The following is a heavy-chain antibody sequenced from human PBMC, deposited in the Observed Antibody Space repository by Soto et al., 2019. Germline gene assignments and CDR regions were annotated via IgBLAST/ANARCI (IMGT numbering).Heavy chain of an antibody. Sequence: SQRLPWAASGFTFSNYARHRISQAPGKGLEWVAVISYDGSNKYYADSVKGRFTISRDNSKNTLYLQMNSLRAEDTAVYYCARASITISTHRNWFDPWGQGTLVTVSS. CDR1: GFTFSNYA. CDR3: ARASITISTHRNWFDP. V-gene: IGHV3-30-3*01. D-gene: IGHD3-3*01. J-gene: IGHJ5*02. CDR2: ISYDGSNK.